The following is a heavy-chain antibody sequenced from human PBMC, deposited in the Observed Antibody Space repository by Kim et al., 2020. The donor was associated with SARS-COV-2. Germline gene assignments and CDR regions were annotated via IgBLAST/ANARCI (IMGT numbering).Heavy chain of an antibody. CDR3: ARRWRATGATRYFGF. Sequence: SETLSLTCTVSGGSFSSSSNYWGWIRPPPGKGLEWIGSLSYSGGSYSSPSLKSRVTMSVDTSKSQFSLSVSSVTAADSAVYYCARRWRATGATRYFGFWGQGILVSV. V-gene: IGHV4-39*01. J-gene: IGHJ4*02. D-gene: IGHD1-26*01. CDR2: LSYSGGS. CDR1: GGSFSSSSNY.